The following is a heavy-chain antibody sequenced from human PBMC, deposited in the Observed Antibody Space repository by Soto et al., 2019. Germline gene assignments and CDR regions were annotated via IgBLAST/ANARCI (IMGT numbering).Heavy chain of an antibody. J-gene: IGHJ6*02. CDR1: GGSFSGYY. CDR3: ARDRLYSYVWSGYQNVGPYNMGV. V-gene: IGHV4-34*01. Sequence: SETLSLTCAVYGGSFSGYYWTWIRQAPGKGLEWIGEINHSGGTNYNSSLKSRVIISVDTSKNQFSLILYSVTAADTAVYFCARDRLYSYVWSGYQNVGPYNMGVWGQGTKVTVSS. D-gene: IGHD3-3*01. CDR2: INHSGGT.